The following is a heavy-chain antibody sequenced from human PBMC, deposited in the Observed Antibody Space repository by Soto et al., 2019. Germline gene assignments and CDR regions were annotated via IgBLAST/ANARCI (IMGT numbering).Heavy chain of an antibody. V-gene: IGHV4-31*11. Sequence: PSETLSLTCAVSGESIDTSGYYWTWIRQRRGRGREWLGFIYHSGATYYSSSMKSRLSIAIDRSQNQFSLKVTSVTAADTAVYFCSRRDYWGEGMLVSVSS. CDR1: GESIDTSGYY. J-gene: IGHJ4*02. CDR2: IYHSGAT. CDR3: SRRDY.